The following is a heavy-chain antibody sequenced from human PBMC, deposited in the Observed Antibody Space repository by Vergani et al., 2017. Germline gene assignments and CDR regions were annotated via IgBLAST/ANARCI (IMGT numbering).Heavy chain of an antibody. CDR1: GFTFSDFS. CDR2: IGSSGPYI. D-gene: IGHD2-8*01. J-gene: IGHJ6*02. CDR3: ARDCTSGGCPDNYGMDV. Sequence: VQLVESGGGLVKPGGSLRLSCAASGFTFSDFSMSWVRQAPEKGLEWVAFIGSSGPYINYADSVKGRFIISRDNTNNSLFLQLRSLRAEDAAVYYCARDCTSGGCPDNYGMDVWGQGATVTVS. V-gene: IGHV3-21*06.